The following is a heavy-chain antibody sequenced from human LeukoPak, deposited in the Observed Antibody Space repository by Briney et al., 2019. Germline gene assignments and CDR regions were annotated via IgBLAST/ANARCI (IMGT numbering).Heavy chain of an antibody. CDR2: IYSGGST. Sequence: GGSLRLSCAASGFTFSSYAMSWVRQAPGKGLEWVSVIYSGGSTYYADSVKGRFTISRDNSKNTLYLQMNSLRAEDTAVYYCARGRYYRTPYEYFQHWGQGTLVTVSS. D-gene: IGHD1-14*01. V-gene: IGHV3-66*01. J-gene: IGHJ1*01. CDR1: GFTFSSYA. CDR3: ARGRYYRTPYEYFQH.